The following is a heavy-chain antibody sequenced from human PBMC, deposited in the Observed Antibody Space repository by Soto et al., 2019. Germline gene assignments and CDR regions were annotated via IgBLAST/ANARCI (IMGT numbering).Heavy chain of an antibody. J-gene: IGHJ4*02. Sequence: GGSLRLSCAASGFTFSSYSMNWVRQAPGKGLEWVSSISSSSSYIYYADSVKGRFTISRDNAKNSLYLQMNSLRAEDTAVYYCARDSPYYDFWSGYVGCFDYWGQGTLVTVSS. CDR2: ISSSSSYI. V-gene: IGHV3-21*04. CDR3: ARDSPYYDFWSGYVGCFDY. D-gene: IGHD3-3*01. CDR1: GFTFSSYS.